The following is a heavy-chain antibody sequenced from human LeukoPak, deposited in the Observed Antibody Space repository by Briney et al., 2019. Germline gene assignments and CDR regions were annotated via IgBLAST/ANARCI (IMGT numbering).Heavy chain of an antibody. CDR3: ARVMRYYYYMDV. Sequence: SETLSLTCTVSGGSISSYYWSWIRQPPGKGLEWIGYIYYSGSTNYNPSLKSRVTISVDTSKNQFSLKLSSVTAAVTAVYYCARVMRYYYYMDVWGKGTTVTVSS. CDR1: GGSISSYY. J-gene: IGHJ6*03. CDR2: IYYSGST. V-gene: IGHV4-59*01.